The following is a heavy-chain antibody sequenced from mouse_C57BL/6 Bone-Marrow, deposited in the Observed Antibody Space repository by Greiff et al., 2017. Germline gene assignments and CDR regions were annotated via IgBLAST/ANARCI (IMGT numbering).Heavy chain of an antibody. D-gene: IGHD2-1*01. CDR2: ISDGGSYT. Sequence: DVMLVESGGGLVKPGGSLKLSCAASGFTFSSYAMSWVRQTPEKRLEWVATISDGGSYTYYPDNVQGRFTISRDNAKNNLYLQLSHLKSEDTAMYYCARIYYGNPYYYAMDYWGQGTSVTVSS. CDR1: GFTFSSYA. V-gene: IGHV5-4*03. CDR3: ARIYYGNPYYYAMDY. J-gene: IGHJ4*01.